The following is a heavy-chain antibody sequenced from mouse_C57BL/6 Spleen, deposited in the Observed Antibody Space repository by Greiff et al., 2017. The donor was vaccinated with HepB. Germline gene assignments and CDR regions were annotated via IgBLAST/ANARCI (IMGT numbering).Heavy chain of an antibody. CDR2: INPGSGGT. J-gene: IGHJ2*01. CDR3: ARSGTGNSLYYFDY. D-gene: IGHD2-1*01. CDR1: GYAFTNYL. V-gene: IGHV1-54*01. Sequence: QVQLQQSGAELVRPGTSVKVSCKASGYAFTNYLIEWVKQRPGQGLEWIGVINPGSGGTNYNEKFKGKATLTADKSSSTAYMQLSSLTSEDSAVYFCARSGTGNSLYYFDYWGQGTTLTVSS.